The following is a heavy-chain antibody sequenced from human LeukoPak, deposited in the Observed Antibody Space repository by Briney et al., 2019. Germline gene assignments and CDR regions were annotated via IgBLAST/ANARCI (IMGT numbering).Heavy chain of an antibody. V-gene: IGHV1-2*02. D-gene: IGHD3-16*01. Sequence: ASVKVSCKASGYTFTAYYMHWVRQAPGQGLEWMGWINPNSGDTYYAQKFQGRVSMTRDTSMSTAYMEVSTDNTAVYYCARGVWGHQYYALDVWGQGTTVTVSS. CDR2: INPNSGDT. CDR1: GYTFTAYY. J-gene: IGHJ6*02. CDR3: ARGVWGHQYYALDV.